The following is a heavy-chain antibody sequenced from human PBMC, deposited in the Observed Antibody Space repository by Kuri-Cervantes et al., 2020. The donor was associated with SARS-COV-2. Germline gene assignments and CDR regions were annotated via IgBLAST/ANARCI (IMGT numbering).Heavy chain of an antibody. Sequence: GGSLRLSCAASGFTFSSYAMHWVRQAPGKGLEWVAFIRYDGSNKYYADSVKGRFTIPRDNSKNTLYLQMNSLRAEDTAVYYCAKDVYSGSYCSYFDYWGQGTLVTVSS. CDR1: GFTFSSYA. CDR2: IRYDGSNK. V-gene: IGHV3-30*02. J-gene: IGHJ4*02. CDR3: AKDVYSGSYCSYFDY. D-gene: IGHD1-26*01.